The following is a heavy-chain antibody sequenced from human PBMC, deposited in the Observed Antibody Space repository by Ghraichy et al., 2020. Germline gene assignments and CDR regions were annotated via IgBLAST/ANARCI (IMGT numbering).Heavy chain of an antibody. V-gene: IGHV3-74*01. D-gene: IGHD5-18*01. Sequence: GGSLRLSCAASGFTFSSYWMHWVRQAPGKGLVWVSRINSDGSSTSYADSVKGRFTISRDNAKNTLYLQMNSLRAEDTAVYYCARAIIRVQLWYRHYYYYGMDVWGQGTTVTVSS. CDR3: ARAIIRVQLWYRHYYYYGMDV. CDR1: GFTFSSYW. CDR2: INSDGSST. J-gene: IGHJ6*02.